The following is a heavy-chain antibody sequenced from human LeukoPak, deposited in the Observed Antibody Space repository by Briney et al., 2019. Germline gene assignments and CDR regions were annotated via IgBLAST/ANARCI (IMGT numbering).Heavy chain of an antibody. Sequence: PGGSLRLSCAASGFTFSDYYMSWIRQAPGKGLEWVSYISSSSSTIYYADSVKGRFTISRDNAKNSLYLQMNSLRDEDTAVYYCARLYSSSWFAREGAFDIWGQGTMVTVSS. D-gene: IGHD6-13*01. J-gene: IGHJ3*02. CDR3: ARLYSSSWFAREGAFDI. V-gene: IGHV3-11*04. CDR2: ISSSSSTI. CDR1: GFTFSDYY.